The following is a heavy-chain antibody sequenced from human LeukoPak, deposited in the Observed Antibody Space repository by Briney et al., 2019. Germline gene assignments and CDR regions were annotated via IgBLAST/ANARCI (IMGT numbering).Heavy chain of an antibody. D-gene: IGHD2-2*01. CDR1: GFTFTSYS. CDR2: ISGGGGST. V-gene: IGHV3-23*01. CDR3: ARNPTTSWTRLDY. J-gene: IGHJ4*02. Sequence: GGSLRLSCAASGFTFTSYSMNWVRQAPGKGLEWVSTISGGGGSTYYADSVKGRFTISRDNSKNTLFLQMNYLRTEDSAVYYCARNPTTSWTRLDYWGQGTLVTVSS.